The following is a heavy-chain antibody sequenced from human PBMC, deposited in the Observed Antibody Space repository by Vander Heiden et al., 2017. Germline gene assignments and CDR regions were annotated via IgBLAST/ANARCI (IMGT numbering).Heavy chain of an antibody. V-gene: IGHV3-23*01. CDR3: GRDPNGNYVGAFDF. CDR2: ITSDGGT. D-gene: IGHD4-17*01. Sequence: EPGGGLVQPGGPLSLSCAASGFTFRNYALTWVRQAPGKGLEWVSSITSDGGTMYADSVKGRFTISRDNSKTTLYLQMMSLRGDDTAIYFCGRDPNGNYVGAFDFWGQGTMVTVSS. J-gene: IGHJ3*01. CDR1: GFTFRNYA.